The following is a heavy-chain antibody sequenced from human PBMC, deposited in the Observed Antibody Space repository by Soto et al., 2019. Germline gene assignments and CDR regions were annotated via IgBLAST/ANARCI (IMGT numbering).Heavy chain of an antibody. CDR1: GFTFSNAW. D-gene: IGHD3-22*01. J-gene: IGHJ4*02. CDR2: SKTDGGTT. V-gene: IGHV3-15*07. CDR3: TTEMSDDSSGYYYDY. Sequence: EVQLVESGGGLVKPGGSLRLSCAASGFTFSNAWMKSKTDGGTTDYAAPVKGRFTISRDDSKNTLYLQMNSLKTEDTAVYYGTTEMSDDSSGYYYDYWGQGTLVTVSS.